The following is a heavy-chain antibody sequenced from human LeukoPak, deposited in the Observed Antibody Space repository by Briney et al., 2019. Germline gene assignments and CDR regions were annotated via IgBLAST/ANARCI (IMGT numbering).Heavy chain of an antibody. Sequence: GASVKVSCKASGGTFSKYTINWVRQRPGQGLEWMGGITPLFGTANYAQKFQGRVTITADESTSTTYMEMSSLKSEDTAIYYCTTRACDTGGCSSSFYYYYGLHFWGQGTTVSVSS. D-gene: IGHD3-16*01. V-gene: IGHV1-69*13. CDR2: ITPLFGTA. J-gene: IGHJ6*02. CDR1: GGTFSKYT. CDR3: TTRACDTGGCSSSFYYYYGLHF.